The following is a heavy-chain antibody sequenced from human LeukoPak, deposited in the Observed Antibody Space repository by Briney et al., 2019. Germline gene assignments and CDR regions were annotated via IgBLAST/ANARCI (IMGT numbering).Heavy chain of an antibody. V-gene: IGHV1-2*02. Sequence: ASVKVSCKASGYTFTGYYMHWVRQAPGQGLEWMGWINPNSGGTNYAQKFQGRVTMTRDTSISTAYMELSRLRSDDTAVYYCAREPRGYYDSSGYRYWGQGTLVTVSS. CDR3: AREPRGYYDSSGYRY. J-gene: IGHJ4*02. CDR2: INPNSGGT. D-gene: IGHD3-22*01. CDR1: GYTFTGYY.